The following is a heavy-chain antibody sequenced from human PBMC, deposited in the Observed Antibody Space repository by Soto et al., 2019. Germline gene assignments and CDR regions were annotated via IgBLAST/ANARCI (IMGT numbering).Heavy chain of an antibody. V-gene: IGHV1-18*01. CDR2: ISAHNGNT. D-gene: IGHD1-1*01. Sequence: QVHLVQSGAEVKKPGASVKVSCKGSGYAFTTYGITWVRQAPGQGLEWMGWISAHNGNTNSAQKLQGRVTVTRDTSTSTAYMALRSLRSDDTAGYYCARGRYGDYWGQGALVTVSS. CDR1: GYAFTTYG. J-gene: IGHJ4*02. CDR3: ARGRYGDY.